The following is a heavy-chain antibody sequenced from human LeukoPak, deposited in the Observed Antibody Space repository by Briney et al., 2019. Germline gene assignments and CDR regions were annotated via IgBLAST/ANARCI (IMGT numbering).Heavy chain of an antibody. J-gene: IGHJ4*02. V-gene: IGHV4-31*03. CDR2: NYYNVNT. CDR3: ARATSAAGPQYIDS. Sequence: ASQTLSLTCSVSGGSISSGDYYWTWIRHHPGKGLEGIGYNYYNVNTYYNPSLQSRATMSMDTSKDHFSLKLSSVTAADTATYYCARATSAAGPQYIDSWGQGTRVTVSS. CDR1: GGSISSGDYY. D-gene: IGHD6-13*01.